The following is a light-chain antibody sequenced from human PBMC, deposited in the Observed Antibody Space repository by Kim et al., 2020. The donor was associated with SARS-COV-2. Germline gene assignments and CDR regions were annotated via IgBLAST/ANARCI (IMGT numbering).Light chain of an antibody. Sequence: GRWVTISCTRASSVTVNFDYVSWYQQHPGKAPKLLIYDISKRPSGISNRFSGSQSGNTASLTISGLQAEDEAYYYCSSYTNTNTRVFGGGTQLTVL. CDR3: SSYTNTNTRV. J-gene: IGLJ3*02. V-gene: IGLV2-14*04. CDR2: DIS. CDR1: SSVTVNFDY.